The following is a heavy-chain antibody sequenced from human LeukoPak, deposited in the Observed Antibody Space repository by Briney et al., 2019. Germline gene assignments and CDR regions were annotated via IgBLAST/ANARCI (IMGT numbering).Heavy chain of an antibody. CDR3: ARDYASGDAFDI. Sequence: PSETLSLTCTVSGGSISSGDYYWSWIRKPPGKGLEWIGYIYHSGSTYYNPSLKSRVTISVDRSKNQFSLKLSSVTAADTAVYYCARDYASGDAFDIWGQGTMVTVSS. CDR2: IYHSGST. D-gene: IGHD3-16*01. J-gene: IGHJ3*02. CDR1: GGSISSGDYY. V-gene: IGHV4-30-4*08.